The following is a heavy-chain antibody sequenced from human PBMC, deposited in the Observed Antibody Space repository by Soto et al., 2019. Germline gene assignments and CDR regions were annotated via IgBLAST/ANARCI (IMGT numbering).Heavy chain of an antibody. CDR3: AGAFSITIFGVAPYYYYGMDV. V-gene: IGHV1-46*03. CDR1: GYTFTSYY. D-gene: IGHD3-3*01. J-gene: IGHJ6*02. Sequence: ASVKVSCKASGYTFTSYYMHWVRQAPGQGLEWMGIINPSGGSTSYAQKFQGRVTMTRDTSTSTVYMELSSLRSEDTAVYYCAGAFSITIFGVAPYYYYGMDVWGQGTTVTVSS. CDR2: INPSGGST.